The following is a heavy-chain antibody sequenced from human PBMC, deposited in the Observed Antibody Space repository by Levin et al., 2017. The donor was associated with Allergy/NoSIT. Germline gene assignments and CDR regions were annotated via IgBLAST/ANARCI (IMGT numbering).Heavy chain of an antibody. V-gene: IGHV3-23*01. D-gene: IGHD3-10*01. J-gene: IGHJ5*02. CDR1: GFTFGSYA. CDR2: TTGSGGST. CDR3: AKDVGGSGELHPFDP. Sequence: GGSLRLSCAASGFTFGSYAMSWLRQAPGKGLEWVSSTTGSGGSTYYADSVEGRFTISRDNSKDTLYLQMNTLRAEDTALYYCAKDVGGSGELHPFDPWGQGTLVTVSS.